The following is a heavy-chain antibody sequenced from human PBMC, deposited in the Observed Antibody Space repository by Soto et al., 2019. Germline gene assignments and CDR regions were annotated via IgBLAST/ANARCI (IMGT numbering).Heavy chain of an antibody. CDR2: ISSSGSTI. V-gene: IGHV3-11*01. CDR1: GFTFSDYY. CDR3: ARGGLGNDVLRFLEWFAITFDY. Sequence: GGSLRLSCAASGFTFSDYYMSWIRQAPGKGLEWVSYISSSGSTIYYADSVKGRFTISRDNAKNSLYLQMNSLRAEDTAVYYCARGGLGNDVLRFLEWFAITFDYWGQGTLVTVSS. J-gene: IGHJ4*02. D-gene: IGHD3-3*01.